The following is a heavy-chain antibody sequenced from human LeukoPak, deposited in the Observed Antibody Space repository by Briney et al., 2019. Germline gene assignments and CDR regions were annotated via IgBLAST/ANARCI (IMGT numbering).Heavy chain of an antibody. CDR2: VSPNSGDT. CDR1: GYYFTTYN. CDR3: ARNSRYGEYFDY. J-gene: IGHJ4*02. D-gene: IGHD5-18*01. V-gene: IGHV1-8*01. Sequence: ASVEVSCKASGYYFTTYNINWIRQATGQGLEWVGWVSPNSGDTGSAEKFQGRVTMTTNTSITTAYMELSNLRSDDTAVYYCARNSRYGEYFDYWAQGTLLTVSS.